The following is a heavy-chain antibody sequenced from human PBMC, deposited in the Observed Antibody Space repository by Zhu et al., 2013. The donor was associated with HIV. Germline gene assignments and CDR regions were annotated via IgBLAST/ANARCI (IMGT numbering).Heavy chain of an antibody. CDR3: ATSLSYASPFDY. V-gene: IGHV1-18*01. D-gene: IGHD1-26*01. J-gene: IGHJ4*02. CDR2: ISGYNGNT. Sequence: QVQLVQSGAEVKKPRASVKVSCKASGYTFNSYGINWVRQAPGQGLEWMGWISGYNGNTNYAQKFQGRVKITANKSTTTAYMELSSLRSEDTALYYCATSLSYASPFDYWGQGTLVTVSS. CDR1: GYTFNSYG.